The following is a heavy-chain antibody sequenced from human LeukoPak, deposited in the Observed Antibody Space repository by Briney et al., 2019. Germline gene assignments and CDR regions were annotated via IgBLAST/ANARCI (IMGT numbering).Heavy chain of an antibody. D-gene: IGHD3-9*01. V-gene: IGHV3-15*01. CDR2: IKSKTDGGTT. CDR1: GFTFSNAW. J-gene: IGHJ4*02. Sequence: GGSLRLSCTASGFTFSNAWMSWVRQAPGKGLEWVGRIKSKTDGGTTDYAAPVKGRFTISRDDSKNTLYLQMNSLKTEDTAVYYCTTEDFDWLLYRVYWGQGTLVTVSS. CDR3: TTEDFDWLLYRVY.